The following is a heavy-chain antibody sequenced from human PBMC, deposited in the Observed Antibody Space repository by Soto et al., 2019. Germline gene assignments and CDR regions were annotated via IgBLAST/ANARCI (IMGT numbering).Heavy chain of an antibody. V-gene: IGHV2-5*02. CDR2: IYWDDDK. D-gene: IGHD3-3*01. CDR1: GFSLTGSGVG. J-gene: IGHJ4*02. CDR3: ARFLWSDTSVYYFDY. Sequence: QITLKESGPTLVKPTQTLTLTCTFSGFSLTGSGVGVGWICQPPGTALEWLALIYWDDDKRYSPSLKSRLTITKDTSKNQVALTVTNMDPVDTATYYGARFLWSDTSVYYFDYWGQGTLVTVSS.